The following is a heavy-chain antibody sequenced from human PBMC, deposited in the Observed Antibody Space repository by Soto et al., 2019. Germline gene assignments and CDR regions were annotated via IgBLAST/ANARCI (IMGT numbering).Heavy chain of an antibody. D-gene: IGHD2-2*01. CDR2: SYYSGNT. J-gene: IGHJ5*02. V-gene: IGHV4-59*01. CDR1: GGSISSYY. Sequence: LETLSLTCTVSGGSISSYYWSWIRQTPGKGLEWIGYSYYSGNTNYNPSLKSRVTISVDTSKSQFSLQLSSVTAADTAVYYCARGLGYCSSTSCYPWFDPWGQGTLVTISS. CDR3: ARGLGYCSSTSCYPWFDP.